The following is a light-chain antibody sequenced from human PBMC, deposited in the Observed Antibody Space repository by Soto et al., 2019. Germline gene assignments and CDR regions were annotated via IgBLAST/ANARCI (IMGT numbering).Light chain of an antibody. Sequence: MVWTQYKGTLSLSTGERATLSCRAIHTISSSYLAWYQQKPGQAPRLLMYGISRRATGIPDRFSGSGSGTDFTLTITRLEPEDFAVYYCQQYVTSSPRTFGQGT. CDR2: GIS. J-gene: IGKJ1*01. CDR1: HTISSSY. V-gene: IGKV3-20*01. CDR3: QQYVTSSPRT.